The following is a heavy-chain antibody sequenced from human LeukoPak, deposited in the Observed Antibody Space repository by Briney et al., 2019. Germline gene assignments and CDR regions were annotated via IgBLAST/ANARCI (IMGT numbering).Heavy chain of an antibody. Sequence: SETLSLTCTVSGGSISSYYWSWIRQPPVKGLEWIGYIYYSGSTNYNPSLKSRVTISVDTSKNQFSLKLSSVTAADTAVYYCALSSGWYGSNFDYWGQGTLVTVSS. V-gene: IGHV4-59*08. CDR1: GGSISSYY. CDR3: ALSSGWYGSNFDY. J-gene: IGHJ4*02. D-gene: IGHD6-19*01. CDR2: IYYSGST.